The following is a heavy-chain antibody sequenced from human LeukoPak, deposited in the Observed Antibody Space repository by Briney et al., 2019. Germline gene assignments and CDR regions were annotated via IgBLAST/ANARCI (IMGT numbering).Heavy chain of an antibody. CDR1: GGSISSYY. D-gene: IGHD1-26*01. CDR2: IYTSGST. CDR3: ASSEGWELLNAFDI. J-gene: IGHJ3*02. V-gene: IGHV4-4*07. Sequence: SETLSLTCTVSGGSISSYYWSWIRQPAGKGLEWIGRIYTSGSTNYNPSLKSRVTMSVDTSKNQFSLKLSSVTAADTAVYYCASSEGWELLNAFDIWGQGTMVTVSS.